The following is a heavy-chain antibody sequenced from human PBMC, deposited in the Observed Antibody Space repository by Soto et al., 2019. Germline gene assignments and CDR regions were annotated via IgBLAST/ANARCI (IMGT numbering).Heavy chain of an antibody. Sequence: QVQLQQWGAGLLKPSETLSLTCAVYGGSFSGYYWTWIRQPPGTGLEWIGEINHSGGTNYNPSLMSRVTISVDTSKNQFSLKLTSVTAADTAVYYCARDKITGLFDYWGQGTLVTVSS. CDR3: ARDKITGLFDY. J-gene: IGHJ4*02. V-gene: IGHV4-34*01. D-gene: IGHD2-8*02. CDR1: GGSFSGYY. CDR2: INHSGGT.